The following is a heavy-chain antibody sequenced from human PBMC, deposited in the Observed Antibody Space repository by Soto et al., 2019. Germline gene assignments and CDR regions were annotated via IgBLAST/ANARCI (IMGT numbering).Heavy chain of an antibody. Sequence: SETLSLTCGVNGGSFSGFSWIWIRQPPGKGLEWIGEINHSGGTKYNPSLKSRVSISVDSSKNQFSLKLTSVTSADTAVYYCARGSMIFGVVALSNWFDPWGQGSLVTVSS. D-gene: IGHD3-3*01. J-gene: IGHJ5*02. CDR2: INHSGGT. CDR3: ARGSMIFGVVALSNWFDP. CDR1: GGSFSGFS. V-gene: IGHV4-34*01.